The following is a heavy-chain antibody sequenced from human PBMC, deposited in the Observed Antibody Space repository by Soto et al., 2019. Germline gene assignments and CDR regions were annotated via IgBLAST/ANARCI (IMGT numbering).Heavy chain of an antibody. CDR1: GFSLSTSGVG. CDR2: IYWDDDK. V-gene: IGHV2-5*02. Sequence: QITLKESGPTLVKPTQTLTLTCTFSGFSLSTSGVGVGWIRQPPGKALEWLALIYWDDDKRYSPSLKSRLTITKDTTKNQVVLTMTNMDPVDTATYYCAHRPSYCSGGSCYSGFDYWGQGTLVTVSS. CDR3: AHRPSYCSGGSCYSGFDY. D-gene: IGHD2-15*01. J-gene: IGHJ4*02.